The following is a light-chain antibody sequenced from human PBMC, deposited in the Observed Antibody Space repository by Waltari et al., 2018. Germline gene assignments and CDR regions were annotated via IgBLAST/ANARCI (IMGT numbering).Light chain of an antibody. V-gene: IGLV2-8*01. CDR1: SSDVGGCTY. Sequence: QSALTQPPSASGSPGQSVTISCPGTSSDVGGCTYVSWYQQHPGKAPKLMIYEVSKRPSGVPDRFSGAKSGNTASLTGSGLQAEDEADYYCSSYAGSNNSVVFGTGTKVTVL. J-gene: IGLJ1*01. CDR3: SSYAGSNNSVV. CDR2: EVS.